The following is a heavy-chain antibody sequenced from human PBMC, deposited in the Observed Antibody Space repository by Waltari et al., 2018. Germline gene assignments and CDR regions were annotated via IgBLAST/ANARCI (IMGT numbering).Heavy chain of an antibody. CDR3: ARRRAYDFWSGYESYGMDV. CDR2: IYPGDSDT. J-gene: IGHJ6*02. V-gene: IGHV5-51*01. D-gene: IGHD3-3*01. Sequence: EVQLVQSGAEVKKPGESLKISCKGSGYSFTSYWIGWVRQMPGQGLEWMGIIYPGDSDTRYSPSFQGQVTISADKSISTAYLQWSSLKASDTAMYYCARRRAYDFWSGYESYGMDVWGQGTTVTVSS. CDR1: GYSFTSYW.